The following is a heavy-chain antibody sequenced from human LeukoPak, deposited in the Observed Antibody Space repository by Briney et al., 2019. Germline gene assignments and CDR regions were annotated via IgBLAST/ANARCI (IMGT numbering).Heavy chain of an antibody. V-gene: IGHV3-9*01. CDR2: ICWNSGSI. CDR1: GFTFDDYA. CDR3: AKGVVKKYYDYVWGSYRSNMAPDDAFDI. J-gene: IGHJ3*02. D-gene: IGHD3-16*02. Sequence: GGSLRLSCAASGFTFDDYAMHWVRQAPGKGLEGVSGICWNSGSIGYADSVKGRFTISRDNAMNSLYLQMNSLRAEDTALYYCAKGVVKKYYDYVWGSYRSNMAPDDAFDIWGQGTMVTVSS.